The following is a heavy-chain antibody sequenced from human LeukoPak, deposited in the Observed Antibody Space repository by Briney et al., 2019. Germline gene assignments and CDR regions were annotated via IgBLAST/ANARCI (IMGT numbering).Heavy chain of an antibody. CDR2: INPNSGGT. D-gene: IGHD1-26*01. Sequence: ASVTVSCKASGYTFTDYYMHWVRQAPGQGLEWLGWINPNSGGTSYAQKFQGRVTMTRDTSISTAYMEVSRLRPDDTAVYYCATMGATNFDHWGQGTLVTVSS. V-gene: IGHV1-2*02. CDR1: GYTFTDYY. J-gene: IGHJ4*02. CDR3: ATMGATNFDH.